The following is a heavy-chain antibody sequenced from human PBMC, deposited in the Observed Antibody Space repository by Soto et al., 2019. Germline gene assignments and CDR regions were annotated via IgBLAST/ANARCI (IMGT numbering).Heavy chain of an antibody. J-gene: IGHJ6*03. CDR2: INPSGGST. D-gene: IGHD4-4*01. Sequence: ASVKVSCKASGYTFTSYYMHWVRQAPGQGLEWMGIINPSGGSTSYAQKFQGRVTMTRDTSTSTVYMELSSLRSEDTAVYYCARVGGRRYSNYPYYYYYYMDGWGKGSTVTVSS. V-gene: IGHV1-46*03. CDR3: ARVGGRRYSNYPYYYYYYMDG. CDR1: GYTFTSYY.